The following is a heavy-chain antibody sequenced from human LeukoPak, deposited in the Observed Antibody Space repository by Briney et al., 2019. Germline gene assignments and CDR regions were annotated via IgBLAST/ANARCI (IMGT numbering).Heavy chain of an antibody. CDR2: INPDSGGT. CDR1: GYTFTGCY. D-gene: IGHD6-19*01. J-gene: IGHJ4*02. CDR3: ATGSSLDGSSGWPTHYY. V-gene: IGHV1-2*02. Sequence: ASVRVSCKASGYTFTGCYMHWVRQAPGQGLEWMGLINPDSGGTHYAQKFQDRVTMTRDTSISTAYMELSSLRSDDTALYYCATGSSLDGSSGWPTHYYWGQGALVTVSS.